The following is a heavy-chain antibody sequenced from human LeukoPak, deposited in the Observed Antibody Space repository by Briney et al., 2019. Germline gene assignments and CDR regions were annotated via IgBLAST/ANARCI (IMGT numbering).Heavy chain of an antibody. D-gene: IGHD4-17*01. CDR1: GGSISSGDYY. J-gene: IGHJ5*02. CDR2: IYYSGST. V-gene: IGHV4-30-4*08. CDR3: ARAEVTTNWFDP. Sequence: SETLSLTCTVSGGSISSGDYYWSWIRQPPGKGLEWIGYIYYSGSTYYNPSLKSRVTISVDTSKNQFSLKLSSVTAADTAVYYCARAEVTTNWFDPWGQRTLVTVSS.